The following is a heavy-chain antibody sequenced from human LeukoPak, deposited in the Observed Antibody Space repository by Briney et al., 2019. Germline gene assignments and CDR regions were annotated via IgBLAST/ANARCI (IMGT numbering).Heavy chain of an antibody. D-gene: IGHD3-3*01. CDR3: AKSALRFLDY. J-gene: IGHJ4*02. CDR2: ISGSGDIT. CDR1: GFTFSSSA. Sequence: PGGSLRLSCAASGFTFSSSAMSWVRQAPGKGLEWVSSISGSGDITYYVDSVKGRFTISRGSSKNTLYLQMNSLRAEDTAVYYCAKSALRFLDYWGQGTLVTVSS. V-gene: IGHV3-23*01.